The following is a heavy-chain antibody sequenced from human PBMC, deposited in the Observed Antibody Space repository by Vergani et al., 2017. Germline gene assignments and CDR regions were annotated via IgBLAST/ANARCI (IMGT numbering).Heavy chain of an antibody. CDR1: GESIRSGSHY. CDR2: IDVKGNS. Sequence: QVKLQESGPGLLKPSQTLSLTCTVSGESIRSGSHYWSWIRQPAGEGLEWIGLIDVKGNSNFSPSLESRVTMSADASRGRFSLNLRSVTTSDTAVYYCVRVLHTSYILGAFDIWGQGIKVTVSS. J-gene: IGHJ3*02. D-gene: IGHD2-21*01. V-gene: IGHV4-61*02. CDR3: VRVLHTSYILGAFDI.